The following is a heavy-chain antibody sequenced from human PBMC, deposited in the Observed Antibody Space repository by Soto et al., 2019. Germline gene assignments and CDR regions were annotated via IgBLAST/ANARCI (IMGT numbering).Heavy chain of an antibody. V-gene: IGHV3-30*18. Sequence: QVQLVESGGGVVQPGTSLRLSCAASGFTFRSYGMHWVRQAPGKGLEWLAVISNDGSNKYLADSVKGRLALSRDNPRNTLYLQINSLRVEDTAVYYCGKDTLDCSGGDCPLYYYYGMDVWGQGTTVTVSS. J-gene: IGHJ6*02. CDR1: GFTFRSYG. CDR3: GKDTLDCSGGDCPLYYYYGMDV. D-gene: IGHD2-15*01. CDR2: ISNDGSNK.